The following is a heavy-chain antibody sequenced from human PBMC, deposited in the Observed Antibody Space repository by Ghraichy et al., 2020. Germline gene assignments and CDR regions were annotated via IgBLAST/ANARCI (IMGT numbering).Heavy chain of an antibody. Sequence: GGSLRLSCAASGFTFSSYAMHWVRQAPGKGLEWVAVISYDGSNKYYADSVKGRFTISRDNSKNTLYLQMNSLRAEDTAVYYCARDKATRYWYFDLWGRGTLVTVSS. J-gene: IGHJ2*01. V-gene: IGHV3-30-3*01. CDR1: GFTFSSYA. CDR2: ISYDGSNK. CDR3: ARDKATRYWYFDL.